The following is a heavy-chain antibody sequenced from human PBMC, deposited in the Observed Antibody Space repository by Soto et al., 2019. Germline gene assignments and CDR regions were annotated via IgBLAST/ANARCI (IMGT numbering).Heavy chain of an antibody. CDR2: IYATGTT. J-gene: IGHJ5*02. V-gene: IGHV4-4*07. Sequence: PSEPLSLTCTVSGASISGFYWSWIRKSAGKGLEWIGRIYATGTTDYNPSLKSRVMMSVDTSKKQFSLKLRSVTAADTAVYYCVRDGTKPLRGWFDHWGQG. D-gene: IGHD1-1*01. CDR1: GASISGFY. CDR3: VRDGTKPLRGWFDH.